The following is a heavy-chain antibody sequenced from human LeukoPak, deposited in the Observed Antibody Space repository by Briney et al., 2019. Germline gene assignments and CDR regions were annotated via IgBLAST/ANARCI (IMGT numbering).Heavy chain of an antibody. J-gene: IGHJ5*02. CDR1: GFTLSSSG. CDR3: AKSPWEGIKWFDP. Sequence: PGVSLRLSCAASGFTLSSSGMSWVRQAPGKGLEWVSGINGGGGTTYYADSVKGRFTISRDNSKNTLYLQMNSLRAEDTAVYYCAKSPWEGIKWFDPWGQGTLVTVSS. D-gene: IGHD1-26*01. CDR2: INGGGGTT. V-gene: IGHV3-23*01.